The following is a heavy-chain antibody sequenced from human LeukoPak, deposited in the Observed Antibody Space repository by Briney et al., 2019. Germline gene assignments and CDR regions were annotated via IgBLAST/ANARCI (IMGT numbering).Heavy chain of an antibody. CDR3: ARDHYDFWSGKEWFDY. Sequence: PGGSLRLSCAASGFTFSTYWMSWVRQAPGKGLEWMANIKQDGSEKYYVDSVKGRFTTSRDNAKNSLYLQMNSLRAEDTAVYYCARDHYDFWSGKEWFDYWGQGTLVTVSS. CDR2: IKQDGSEK. D-gene: IGHD3-3*01. CDR1: GFTFSTYW. J-gene: IGHJ4*02. V-gene: IGHV3-7*01.